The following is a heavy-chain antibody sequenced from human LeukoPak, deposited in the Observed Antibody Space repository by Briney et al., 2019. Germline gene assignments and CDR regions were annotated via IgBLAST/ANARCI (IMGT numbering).Heavy chain of an antibody. V-gene: IGHV3-21*04. D-gene: IGHD3-22*01. CDR2: ISSSSSYI. Sequence: PGGSLRLSCAASGFTFSSYSMNWVRQAPGKGLEWVSSISSSSSYIYYADSVKGRFTISRDNSKNTLYLQMNSLRAEDTAVYYCAKDSGLSDPYYYDSSGYYDYDYWGQGTLVTVSS. CDR3: AKDSGLSDPYYYDSSGYYDYDY. CDR1: GFTFSSYS. J-gene: IGHJ4*02.